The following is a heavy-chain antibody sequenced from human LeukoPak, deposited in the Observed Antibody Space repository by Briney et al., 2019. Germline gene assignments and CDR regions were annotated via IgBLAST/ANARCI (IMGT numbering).Heavy chain of an antibody. D-gene: IGHD2-2*03. CDR3: ARLDVVIVPAHPSV. J-gene: IGHJ3*01. Sequence: SETLSLTCAVHGGSFNGYYWSWIRQPPGKGLEWIGEINDSRSTKYNPSLKSRVTISVDTSKNQFSLKLNSVTAADTAVYYCARLDVVIVPAHPSVWGQGTMVTVSS. V-gene: IGHV4-34*01. CDR2: INDSRST. CDR1: GGSFNGYY.